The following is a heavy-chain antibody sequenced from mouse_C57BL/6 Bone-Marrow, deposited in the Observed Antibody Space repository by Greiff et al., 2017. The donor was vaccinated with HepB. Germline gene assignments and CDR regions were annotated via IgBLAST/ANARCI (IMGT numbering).Heavy chain of an antibody. V-gene: IGHV14-4*01. J-gene: IGHJ4*01. CDR1: GFNIKDDY. CDR2: IDPENGDT. D-gene: IGHD2-3*01. Sequence: VQLQQSGAELVRPGASVKLSCTASGFNIKDDYMHWVKQRPEQGLEWIGWIDPENGDTEYASKFQGKATITADTFSNTAYRQLNSLTSEDTAVYYRTKRWLSYYYAMDYWGKGTSVTVSS. CDR3: TKRWLSYYYAMDY.